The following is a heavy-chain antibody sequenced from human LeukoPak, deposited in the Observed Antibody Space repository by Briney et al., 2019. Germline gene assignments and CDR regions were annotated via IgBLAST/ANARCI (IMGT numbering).Heavy chain of an antibody. CDR1: GFTFSSYW. CDR3: ARDICFGEPCFDS. CDR2: IKTDGSEK. J-gene: IGHJ4*02. Sequence: PGGSLRLSCEASGFTFSSYWMSWVRQAPGKGLEWVANIKTDGSEKYYVDSVKGRFTISRDNAKNSLYLQMNSLRAEDTAVYYCARDICFGEPCFDSWGQGTLVTVSS. D-gene: IGHD3-10*01. V-gene: IGHV3-7*01.